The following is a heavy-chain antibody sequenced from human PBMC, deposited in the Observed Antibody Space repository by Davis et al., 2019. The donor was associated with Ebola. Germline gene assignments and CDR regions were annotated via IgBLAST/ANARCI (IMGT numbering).Heavy chain of an antibody. CDR1: GFTFRSYG. Sequence: GESLKISCAASGFTFRSYGMHWVRQAPGKGLEWVAVISYDGSNKYYADSVKGRFTISRDNSKNTLYLQMNSLRAEDTAVYYCAKDAVTAMTLYYYGTDVWGKGTTVTVSS. D-gene: IGHD2-2*01. V-gene: IGHV3-30*18. CDR3: AKDAVTAMTLYYYGTDV. CDR2: ISYDGSNK. J-gene: IGHJ6*04.